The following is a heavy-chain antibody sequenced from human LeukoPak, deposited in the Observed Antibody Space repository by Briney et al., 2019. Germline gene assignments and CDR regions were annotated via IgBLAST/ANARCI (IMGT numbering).Heavy chain of an antibody. CDR1: GYSISSGYC. CDR3: ASPNRGANYYGSGRGYFDY. CDR2: IYHSGST. V-gene: IGHV4-38-2*02. D-gene: IGHD3-10*01. J-gene: IGHJ4*02. Sequence: PSETLSLTCTVSGYSISSGYCWGWIRQPPGKGLEWIGSIYHSGSTYYNPSLKSRVTISVDTSKNQFSLKLSSVTAADTAVYYCASPNRGANYYGSGRGYFDYWGQGTLVTVSS.